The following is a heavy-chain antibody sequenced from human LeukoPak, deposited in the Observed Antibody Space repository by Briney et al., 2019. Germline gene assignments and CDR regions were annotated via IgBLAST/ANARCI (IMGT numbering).Heavy chain of an antibody. Sequence: GGSLRLSCAASGFTFSSYWMSWVRQAPGKGLEWVANIKQDESEKYYVDSLKGRFTISRDNAKNSLYLQMNSLRAEDTAVYYCVREGSTDTTMAPDALDIWGQGTMVTVSS. CDR1: GFTFSSYW. J-gene: IGHJ3*02. CDR3: VREGSTDTTMAPDALDI. V-gene: IGHV3-7*01. CDR2: IKQDESEK. D-gene: IGHD5-18*01.